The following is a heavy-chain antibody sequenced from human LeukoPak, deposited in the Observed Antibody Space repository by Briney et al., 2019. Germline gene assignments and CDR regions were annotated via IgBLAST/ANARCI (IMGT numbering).Heavy chain of an antibody. V-gene: IGHV1-2*02. CDR3: ARDLRDSSGYYPDIDY. Sequence: ASVKVSCKASGYTFTSYYMHWVRQAPGQGLEWMGWINPNSGGTNYAQKFQGRVTMTRDTSISTAYMELSRLRSDDTAVYYCARDLRDSSGYYPDIDYWGQGTLVTVPS. CDR2: INPNSGGT. CDR1: GYTFTSYY. D-gene: IGHD3-22*01. J-gene: IGHJ4*02.